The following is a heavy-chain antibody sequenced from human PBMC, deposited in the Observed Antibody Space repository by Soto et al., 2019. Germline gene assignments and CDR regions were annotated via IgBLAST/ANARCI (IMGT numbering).Heavy chain of an antibody. CDR1: GYSFTSYW. J-gene: IGHJ6*02. CDR3: ARSLLWFGETPGMDA. Sequence: GESLKISCKGSGYSFTSYWISWVRQMPGKGLEWMGRIDPSDSYTNYSPSFQGHVTISADKSISTAYLQWSSLKASDTAMYYCARSLLWFGETPGMDAWGQGTTVTVSS. V-gene: IGHV5-10-1*01. D-gene: IGHD3-10*01. CDR2: IDPSDSYT.